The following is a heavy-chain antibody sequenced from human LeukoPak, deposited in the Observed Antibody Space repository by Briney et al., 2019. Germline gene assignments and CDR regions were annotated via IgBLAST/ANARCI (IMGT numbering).Heavy chain of an antibody. V-gene: IGHV3-23*01. CDR3: ARVGYYDYGDAFDI. Sequence: PGGSLRLSCAASGLTSSNKAMSWVRQAPGKGLEWVSVISGSGGNTYYADSVKGRFTISRDNSKNTLYLQLNSLRAEDTAVYYCARVGYYDYGDAFDIWGQGTMVTVSS. CDR2: ISGSGGNT. CDR1: GLTSSNKA. J-gene: IGHJ3*02. D-gene: IGHD3-16*01.